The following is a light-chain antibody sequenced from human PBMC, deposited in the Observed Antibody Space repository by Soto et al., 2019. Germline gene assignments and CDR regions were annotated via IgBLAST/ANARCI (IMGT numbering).Light chain of an antibody. Sequence: IVMTQSPATLSVSPGESVTFSCRASQGINRNLAWYQQKPCQAPRLLISGASTGATGIPARFSGSGSGTEFTLTINSLQSEDSAVYYCQQYYTWPVTFGGGTKVDI. CDR2: GAS. V-gene: IGKV3-15*01. J-gene: IGKJ4*01. CDR3: QQYYTWPVT. CDR1: QGINRN.